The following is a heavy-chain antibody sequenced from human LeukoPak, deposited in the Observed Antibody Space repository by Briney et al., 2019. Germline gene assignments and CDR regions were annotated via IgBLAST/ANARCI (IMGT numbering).Heavy chain of an antibody. CDR1: WGTFRSYS. CDR2: VIPIFGTA. Sequence: GASGEAFRNGFWGTFRSYSLRWGRQGPGRGVEWMGGVIPIFGTANYAQKFQGRVTITADKSTSTAYMELSSLRSEDTAVYYCARMGGVAGSDYWGQGTLVTVSS. CDR3: ARMGGVAGSDY. V-gene: IGHV1-69*06. J-gene: IGHJ4*02. D-gene: IGHD6-19*01.